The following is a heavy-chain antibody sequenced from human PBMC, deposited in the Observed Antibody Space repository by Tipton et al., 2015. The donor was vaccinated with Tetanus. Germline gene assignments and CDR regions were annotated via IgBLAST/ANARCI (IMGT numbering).Heavy chain of an antibody. CDR1: GGSISTRNYF. CDR2: IYYSGST. V-gene: IGHV4-39*01. CDR3: ARTWGVWVTSIDAFDI. D-gene: IGHD3-16*01. J-gene: IGHJ3*02. Sequence: QLVQSGAEVKPSETLSLTCTVSGGSISTRNYFWGWIRQAPGKGLEWIGNIYYSGSTDYNPSLKSRVAISVDTSKNQFSLKLSSVTAADTAVYYCARTWGVWVTSIDAFDIWGQGTKVAVSS.